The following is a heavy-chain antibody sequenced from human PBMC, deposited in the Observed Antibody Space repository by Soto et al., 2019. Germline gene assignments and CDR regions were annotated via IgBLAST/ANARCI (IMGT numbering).Heavy chain of an antibody. D-gene: IGHD6-19*01. J-gene: IGHJ4*02. CDR2: IYYSGST. V-gene: IGHV4-39*01. Sequence: TVTLSLTCPVYSDSVDSTRSYRESFRQPPGKGLEWIGNIYYSGSTYYNPSLKSRVTISVDTSKNQFSLKLSSVTAADTAVYFCARLRSGPVNGWYWAFDYWGQG. CDR1: SDSVDSTRSY. CDR3: ARLRSGPVNGWYWAFDY.